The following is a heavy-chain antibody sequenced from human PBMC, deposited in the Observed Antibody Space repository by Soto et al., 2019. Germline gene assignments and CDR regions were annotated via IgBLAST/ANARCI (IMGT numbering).Heavy chain of an antibody. CDR3: ARDSSQVTTKGGFDY. D-gene: IGHD4-17*01. V-gene: IGHV3-64*01. CDR1: GFTFSSYA. J-gene: IGHJ4*02. CDR2: ISSNGGST. Sequence: GESLKISCAASGFTFSSYAMHWVRQAPGKGLEYVSAISSNGGSTYYANSVKGRFTISRDNSKNTLYLQMGSLRAEDMAVYYCARDSSQVTTKGGFDYWGQGTLVTVSS.